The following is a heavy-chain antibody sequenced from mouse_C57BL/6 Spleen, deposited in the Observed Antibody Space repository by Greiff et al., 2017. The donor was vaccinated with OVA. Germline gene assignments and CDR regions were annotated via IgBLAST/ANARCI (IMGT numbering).Heavy chain of an antibody. J-gene: IGHJ2*01. CDR2: ISNGGGST. V-gene: IGHV5-12*01. CDR3: ARQGGYDGSFDY. Sequence: EVQLVESGGGLVQPGGSLKLSCAASGFTFSDYYMYWVRQTPEKRLEWVAYISNGGGSTYYPDTVKGRFTISSDNAKNTLYLQMSRLKSEDTAMDYCARQGGYDGSFDYWGKGTTLTVSS. D-gene: IGHD2-2*01. CDR1: GFTFSDYY.